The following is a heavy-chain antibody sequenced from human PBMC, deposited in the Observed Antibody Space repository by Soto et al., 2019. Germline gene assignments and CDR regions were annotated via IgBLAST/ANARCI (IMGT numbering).Heavy chain of an antibody. CDR3: ARDGGYCSSTSCYNGNFFDY. Sequence: SVKVSCKASGGTFTNYAFSWVRQAPGQGLEWMGGIIPIFGTPDYAQKFQGRVTITADESTRTASMELSSLRSEDTAVYYCARDGGYCSSTSCYNGNFFDYWGQGTLVTVSS. CDR2: IIPIFGTP. CDR1: GGTFTNYA. V-gene: IGHV1-69*13. J-gene: IGHJ4*02. D-gene: IGHD2-2*02.